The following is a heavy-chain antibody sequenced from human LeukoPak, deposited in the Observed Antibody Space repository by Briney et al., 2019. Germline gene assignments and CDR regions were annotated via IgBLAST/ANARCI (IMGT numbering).Heavy chain of an antibody. CDR1: GGSISSSSYY. CDR2: IYYSGST. CDR3: ARTSRRPMAGTGRLDY. V-gene: IGHV4-39*01. J-gene: IGHJ4*02. Sequence: PSETLSLTCTVSGGSISSSSYYWGWIGQPPGKGLEWIGSIYYSGSTYYNPSLKSRVTISVDTSKNQFSLKLSSVTAADTAVYYCARTSRRPMAGTGRLDYWGQGTLVTVSS. D-gene: IGHD6-19*01.